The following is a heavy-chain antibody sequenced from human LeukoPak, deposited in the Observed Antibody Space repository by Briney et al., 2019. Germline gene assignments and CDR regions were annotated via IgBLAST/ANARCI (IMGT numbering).Heavy chain of an antibody. D-gene: IGHD6-13*01. V-gene: IGHV4-39*07. Sequence: PSETLSLTCTVSGGSISSSSFYWGWIRQPPGKGLEWIGSIYYIGSTYYDPSLKSRVTISVDTSKNQFSLKLTSVTAADTAVYYCARDNGKAAVNRYFDLWGRGTLVTVSS. CDR1: GGSISSSSFY. CDR2: IYYIGST. J-gene: IGHJ2*01. CDR3: ARDNGKAAVNRYFDL.